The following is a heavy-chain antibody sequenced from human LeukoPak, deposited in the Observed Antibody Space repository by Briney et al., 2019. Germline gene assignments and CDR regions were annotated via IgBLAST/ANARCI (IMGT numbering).Heavy chain of an antibody. J-gene: IGHJ3*02. V-gene: IGHV4-59*08. CDR2: TYYSGGT. CDR1: GDSISSYY. Sequence: KSSETLSLTCTVSGDSISSYYWSWIRQPPGKGLEWIGYTYYSGGTDYNPSLKSRVTISVDTSKNQFSLKLRSVTAADTAVYYCARHVTIIGPYDASDIWGQGTMVTVSP. D-gene: IGHD5-24*01. CDR3: ARHVTIIGPYDASDI.